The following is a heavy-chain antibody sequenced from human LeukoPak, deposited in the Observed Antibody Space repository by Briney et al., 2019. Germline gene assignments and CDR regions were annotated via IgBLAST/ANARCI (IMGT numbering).Heavy chain of an antibody. Sequence: PGGSLRLSCAASGFTFSSYGMHWVRQAPGKGLEWVANIKQDGSEKYYVDSVKGRFTISRDNAKNSLYLQMNSLRAEDTAVYYCARDPYSSGWPSYYYYGMDLWGQGTTVTVSS. J-gene: IGHJ6*02. V-gene: IGHV3-7*01. CDR2: IKQDGSEK. D-gene: IGHD6-19*01. CDR1: GFTFSSYG. CDR3: ARDPYSSGWPSYYYYGMDL.